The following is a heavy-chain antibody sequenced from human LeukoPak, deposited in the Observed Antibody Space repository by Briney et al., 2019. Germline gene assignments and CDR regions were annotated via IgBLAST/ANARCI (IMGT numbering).Heavy chain of an antibody. Sequence: SETLSLTCTVSGGSISSYYWGWIRQPPGKGLEWIGSIYYSGSTYYNPSLKSRVTISVDTSKNQFSLKLSSVTAADTALYYCAKYIRDSGTYNFDYWGQGILVTVSS. CDR3: AKYIRDSGTYNFDY. CDR1: GGSISSYY. CDR2: IYYSGST. D-gene: IGHD1-14*01. J-gene: IGHJ4*02. V-gene: IGHV4-39*07.